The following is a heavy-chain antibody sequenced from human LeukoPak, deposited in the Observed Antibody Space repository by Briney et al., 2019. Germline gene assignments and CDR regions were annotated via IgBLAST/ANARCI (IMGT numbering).Heavy chain of an antibody. CDR3: ARDMSHYDFWSGSTNWFDP. V-gene: IGHV4-39*07. CDR2: IYYSGST. CDR1: GGSISSSSYY. D-gene: IGHD3-3*01. Sequence: SETLSLTCTVSGGSISSSSYYWGWIRQPPGKGLEWIGSIYYSGSTYYNPSLKSRVTISVDTSKNQFSLKLSCVTAADTAVYYCARDMSHYDFWSGSTNWFDPWGQGTLVTVSS. J-gene: IGHJ5*02.